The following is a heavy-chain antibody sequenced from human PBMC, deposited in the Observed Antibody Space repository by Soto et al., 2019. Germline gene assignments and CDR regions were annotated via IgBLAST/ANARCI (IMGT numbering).Heavy chain of an antibody. D-gene: IGHD7-27*01. CDR1: GFTFSDSG. CDR2: ISYDGSNK. Sequence: GGSLRLSCAASGFTFSDSGMHWVRQAPGKGLEWVTFISYDGSNKYYIDSVKGRFTISRDNSKSTLYLQVDSLRPEDAAVYYCARDPKTSGGQHWAFNYFDSWGQGTLVTVSS. J-gene: IGHJ4*02. V-gene: IGHV3-30*03. CDR3: ARDPKTSGGQHWAFNYFDS.